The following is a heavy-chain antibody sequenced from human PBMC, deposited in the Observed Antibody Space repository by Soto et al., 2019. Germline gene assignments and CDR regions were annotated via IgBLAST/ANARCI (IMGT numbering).Heavy chain of an antibody. Sequence: GESLKISCKGSGYSFTRYRIGWVRQMPGKGLEWMGIIYPGDSDTRYSPSFQGQVTISADKSISTAYLQWSSLKASDTAMYYCARQAVAGTDWFDPWGQGTLVTVSS. V-gene: IGHV5-51*01. CDR1: GYSFTRYR. CDR3: ARQAVAGTDWFDP. CDR2: IYPGDSDT. D-gene: IGHD6-19*01. J-gene: IGHJ5*02.